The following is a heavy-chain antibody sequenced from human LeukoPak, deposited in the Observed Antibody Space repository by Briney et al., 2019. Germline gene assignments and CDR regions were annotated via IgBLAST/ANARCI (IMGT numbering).Heavy chain of an antibody. CDR3: ATDSAVAGFVIN. J-gene: IGHJ4*02. Sequence: ASVKVSCKVSGYTLTELSMHWVRQAPGKGLEWMGGFGPEDGETIYAQKFQGRVTMTEDTSTDTAYMELSSLRSEDTAVYYCATDSAVAGFVINWGQGTLVTVSS. V-gene: IGHV1-24*01. CDR1: GYTLTELS. CDR2: FGPEDGET. D-gene: IGHD6-19*01.